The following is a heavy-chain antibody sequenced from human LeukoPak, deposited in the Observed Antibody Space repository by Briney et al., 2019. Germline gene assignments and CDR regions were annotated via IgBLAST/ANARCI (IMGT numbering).Heavy chain of an antibody. CDR2: IKQDGSEK. CDR1: GFTFSSYE. V-gene: IGHV3-7*01. CDR3: ARDLSSKLDARGAFDI. D-gene: IGHD1-1*01. Sequence: PGGSLRLSCAASGFTFSSYEMNWVRQAPGKGLEWVANIKQDGSEKYYVDSVKGRFTISRDNAKNSLYLQMNSLRAEDTAVYYCARDLSSKLDARGAFDIWGQGTMVTVSS. J-gene: IGHJ3*02.